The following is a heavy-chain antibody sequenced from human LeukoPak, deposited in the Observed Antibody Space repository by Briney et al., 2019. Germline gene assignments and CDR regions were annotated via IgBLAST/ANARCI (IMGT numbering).Heavy chain of an antibody. CDR3: VRPLWFGHNIEDY. V-gene: IGHV4-39*01. CDR1: GGSISSSDYY. Sequence: SETLSPTCTVSGGSISSSDYYWGWIRQPPGKGLEWIGSIYYSGRTSYNPSLKSRVTISIDTSKNQFSLKLNSVTAADTAVYYCVRPLWFGHNIEDYWGQGTLVTVSS. D-gene: IGHD3-10*01. J-gene: IGHJ4*02. CDR2: IYYSGRT.